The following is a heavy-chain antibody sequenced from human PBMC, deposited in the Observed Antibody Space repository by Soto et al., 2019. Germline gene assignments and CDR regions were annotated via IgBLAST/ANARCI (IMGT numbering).Heavy chain of an antibody. Sequence: SETLSLTCTVSGDSLDYYYWSWIRQPPGKGLEWIGDVSDSGRTNYNPSLRSRVTISVDTSKNQFSLKLNSVTAADTAVYYCARDSTTWFPYYGIDVWGQGTTVTVSS. V-gene: IGHV4-59*01. CDR2: VSDSGRT. J-gene: IGHJ6*02. CDR3: ARDSTTWFPYYGIDV. CDR1: GDSLDYYY. D-gene: IGHD2-2*01.